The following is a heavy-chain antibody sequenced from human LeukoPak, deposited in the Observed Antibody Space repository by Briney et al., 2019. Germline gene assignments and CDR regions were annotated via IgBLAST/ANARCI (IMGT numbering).Heavy chain of an antibody. CDR2: IYHSGST. J-gene: IGHJ4*02. CDR1: GGSISSSNW. CDR3: ARSSTTVTTWGFDY. D-gene: IGHD4-17*01. Sequence: PSETLSLTCAVSGGSISSSNWWSWVRPPPGKGLEWIGEIYHSGSTNYIPSLKSRVTISVDKSKNQFSLKLSSVTAADTAVYYCARSSTTVTTWGFDYWGQGTLVTVSS. V-gene: IGHV4-4*02.